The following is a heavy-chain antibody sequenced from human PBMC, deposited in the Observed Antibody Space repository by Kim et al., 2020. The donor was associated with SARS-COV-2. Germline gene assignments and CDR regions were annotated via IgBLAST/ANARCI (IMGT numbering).Heavy chain of an antibody. D-gene: IGHD6-19*01. CDR3: TRVNPIAGGWYDAFDI. CDR2: IRSKANSYAT. V-gene: IGHV3-73*01. J-gene: IGHJ3*02. Sequence: GGSLRLSCAASGFTFSGSTMHWVRQASGKGLEWVGRIRSKANSYATAYAASVKNRFTISRDDSKNTAYLQMNSLKTEDTAVYYCTRVNPIAGGWYDAFDIWGQGQWSPSLQ. CDR1: GFTFSGST.